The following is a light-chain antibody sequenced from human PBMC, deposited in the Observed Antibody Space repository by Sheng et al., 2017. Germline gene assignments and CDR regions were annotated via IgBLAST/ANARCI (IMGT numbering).Light chain of an antibody. CDR1: QSLLHSDGYTS. CDR3: MQDAQDPRA. Sequence: EIVMTQTPLSLSITPGEQAFLSCMSSQSLLHSDGYTSLYWFLLKARPVSTLLIYEDSNRFSGVPDRFSGSGSGTDFTLKISRVEAEDFGVYHCMQDAQDPRAFGGGTKVEIK. V-gene: IGKV2D-26*01. CDR2: EDS. J-gene: IGKJ4*01.